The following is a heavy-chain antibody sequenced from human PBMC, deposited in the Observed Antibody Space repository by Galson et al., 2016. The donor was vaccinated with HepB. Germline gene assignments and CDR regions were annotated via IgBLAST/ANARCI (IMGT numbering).Heavy chain of an antibody. Sequence: SLRLSCAASGFMYRNYAMSWVRQAPGKGLEWVSYISSSGRTIYYADSVKGRFTISRDNAKNSLYRQMNSLRAEDTAVYYCARGPSPRSGSFFDYWGQGTLVTVSS. CDR3: ARGPSPRSGSFFDY. J-gene: IGHJ4*02. CDR2: ISSSGRTI. D-gene: IGHD3-10*01. CDR1: GFMYRNYA. V-gene: IGHV3-48*03.